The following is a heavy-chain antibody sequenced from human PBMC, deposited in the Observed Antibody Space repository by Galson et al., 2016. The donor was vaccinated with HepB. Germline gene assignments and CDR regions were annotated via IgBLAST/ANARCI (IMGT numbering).Heavy chain of an antibody. CDR3: ARGVDTTMAIDY. D-gene: IGHD5-18*01. CDR2: INPTDGPP. Sequence: SVKVSCKASGYTFTNYYMHWVRQAPGQGLEWMGIINPTDGPPSYPQKFQGRVTMTRDTATSTVYKELSSLTSEDTAVYYCARGVDTTMAIDYWGQGTLVTVSA. CDR1: GYTFTNYY. J-gene: IGHJ4*02. V-gene: IGHV1-46*01.